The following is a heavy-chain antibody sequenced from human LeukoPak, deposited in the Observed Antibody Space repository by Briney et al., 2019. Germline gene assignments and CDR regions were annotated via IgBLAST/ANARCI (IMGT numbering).Heavy chain of an antibody. V-gene: IGHV3-23*01. D-gene: IGHD2-15*01. J-gene: IGHJ4*02. CDR1: GFSLSSYA. CDR2: TSSSDDGT. CDR3: AKAPVTSCRGAFCYPLDS. Sequence: GGSLRLSCAASGFSLSSYAMSWVRQAPGKGLEWVSATSSSDDGTYHAGSVRGRFTISRDSSKNTLYLQMNNLRTEDAAIYYCAKAPVTSCRGAFCYPLDSWGQGTLVTVSS.